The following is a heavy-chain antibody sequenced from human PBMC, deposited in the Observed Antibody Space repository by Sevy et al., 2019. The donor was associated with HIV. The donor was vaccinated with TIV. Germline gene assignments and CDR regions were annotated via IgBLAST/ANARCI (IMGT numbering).Heavy chain of an antibody. Sequence: GGSLRLSCAASGFTFSRYWMHWVRHAPGKWLVWVSRINTHGTNTIYADYVKGRVTISRDNAKNTVSLRMNSLRAGDTGVYYCAREGVDFWSGPVDFDYGMDVWGQGTTVTVSS. D-gene: IGHD3-3*01. CDR3: AREGVDFWSGPVDFDYGMDV. CDR1: GFTFSRYW. CDR2: INTHGTNT. V-gene: IGHV3-74*01. J-gene: IGHJ6*02.